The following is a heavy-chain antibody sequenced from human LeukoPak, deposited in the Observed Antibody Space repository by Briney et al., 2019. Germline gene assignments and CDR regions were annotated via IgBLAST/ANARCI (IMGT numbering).Heavy chain of an antibody. Sequence: ASVKVSCKVSGYTFTSYGISWVRQAPGQGLEWMGWISAYNGNTNYAQKLQGRVAMTTDTSTSTAYMELRSLRSEDTAVYYCARGRVSSRSFPFQHWGQGTLVTVSS. D-gene: IGHD2-2*01. CDR1: GYTFTSYG. CDR2: ISAYNGNT. CDR3: ARGRVSSRSFPFQH. J-gene: IGHJ1*01. V-gene: IGHV1-18*01.